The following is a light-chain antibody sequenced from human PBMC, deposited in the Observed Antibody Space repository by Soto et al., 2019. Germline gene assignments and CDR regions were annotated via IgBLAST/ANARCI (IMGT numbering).Light chain of an antibody. CDR2: DAS. CDR3: QQFISYWT. CDR1: QSISSW. Sequence: GDRVTITCRASQSISSWLAWYQQKPGKAPKLLISDASSLESGVPSRFSGDRSGTEFTLTINSLHPEDVATYFCQQFISYWTFGQGTKVDIK. V-gene: IGKV1-5*01. J-gene: IGKJ1*01.